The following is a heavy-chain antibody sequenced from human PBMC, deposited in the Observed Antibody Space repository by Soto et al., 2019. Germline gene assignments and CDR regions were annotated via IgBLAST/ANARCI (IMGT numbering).Heavy chain of an antibody. Sequence: PSETLSLTCAVYGGSFSGYYWTWIRQPPGTGLEWIGEINHSGSTNYNPSLKSRVTISVDTSKNQFSLKLTSVTAADSSVYYCARDKDTGVFNSRGQGTL. CDR3: ARDKDTGVFNS. J-gene: IGHJ5*01. CDR1: GGSFSGYY. CDR2: INHSGST. V-gene: IGHV4-34*01. D-gene: IGHD2-8*02.